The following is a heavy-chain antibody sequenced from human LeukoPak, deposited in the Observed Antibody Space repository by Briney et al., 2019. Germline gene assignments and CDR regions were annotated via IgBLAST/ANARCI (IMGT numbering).Heavy chain of an antibody. V-gene: IGHV4-34*12. CDR1: GGSFSDYF. CDR3: ARVPSYCTNGVCYTGYFDY. CDR2: IVLHGNT. D-gene: IGHD2-8*01. J-gene: IGHJ4*02. Sequence: SETLSLTCAVYGGSFSDYFWNWIRQPPGRGLEWVGEIVLHGNTHYNPSLKSRVTISLDTSKNQFSLKLSSVTAADTAVYYCARVPSYCTNGVCYTGYFDYWGQGTLVTVSS.